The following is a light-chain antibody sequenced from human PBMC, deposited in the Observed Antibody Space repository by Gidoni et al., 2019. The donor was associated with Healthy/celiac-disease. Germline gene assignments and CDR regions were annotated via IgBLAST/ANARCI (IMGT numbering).Light chain of an antibody. V-gene: IGLV2-14*01. CDR1: SSDVGGYNY. J-gene: IGLJ2*01. CDR3: SSYTSSSTVV. CDR2: EVS. Sequence: QSALTHPASVSGSPGQSIPSSCTGTSSDVGGYNYVSWYQQHPGKAPKLMIYEVSNRPSGVSNRFSGSKSGNTASLTISGLQAEDEADYYCSSYTSSSTVVFGGGTKLTVL.